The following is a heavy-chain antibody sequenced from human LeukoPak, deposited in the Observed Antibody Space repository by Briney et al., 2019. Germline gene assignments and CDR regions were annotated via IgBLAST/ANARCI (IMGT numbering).Heavy chain of an antibody. J-gene: IGHJ5*02. CDR3: ARSRSSWYHWFDP. CDR2: ISYDGSNK. CDR1: GFTFSSYA. V-gene: IGHV3-30-3*01. D-gene: IGHD6-13*01. Sequence: TGGSLRLSCAASGFTFSSYAMHWVRQAPGKGLEWVAVISYDGSNKYYADSAKGRFTISRDNSKNTLYLQMNSLRAEDTAVYYCARSRSSWYHWFDPWGQGTLVTVSS.